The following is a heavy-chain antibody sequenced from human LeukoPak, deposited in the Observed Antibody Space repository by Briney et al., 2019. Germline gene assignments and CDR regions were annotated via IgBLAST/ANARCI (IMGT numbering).Heavy chain of an antibody. V-gene: IGHV1-2*02. Sequence: ASXXVSCKASGYTFTGYYMHWVRQAPGQGLEWMGWINPNSGGTNYAQKFQGRVTMTRDTSISTAYMELSRLRSDDTAVYYCARDSTVWSFDYWGQGTLVTVSS. CDR2: INPNSGGT. CDR3: ARDSTVWSFDY. J-gene: IGHJ4*02. D-gene: IGHD2-21*01. CDR1: GYTFTGYY.